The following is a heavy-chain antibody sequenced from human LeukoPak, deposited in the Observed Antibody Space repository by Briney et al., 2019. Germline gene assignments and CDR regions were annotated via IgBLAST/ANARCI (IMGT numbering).Heavy chain of an antibody. J-gene: IGHJ6*02. CDR2: IYYSGST. Sequence: SETLSLTCTVSGGSISSYYWSWIRQPPGKGLEWIGYIYYSGSTNYNPSLKSRVTISVDTSKNQFSLKLSSVTAADTAVYCCARETRGGGDLYYYYGMDVWGQGTTVTVSS. CDR3: ARETRGGGDLYYYYGMDV. CDR1: GGSISSYY. D-gene: IGHD2-21*02. V-gene: IGHV4-59*01.